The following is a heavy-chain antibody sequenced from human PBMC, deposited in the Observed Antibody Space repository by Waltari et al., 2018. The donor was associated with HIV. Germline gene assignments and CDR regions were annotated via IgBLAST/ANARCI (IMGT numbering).Heavy chain of an antibody. CDR1: GGSMNTSDYY. D-gene: IGHD3-9*01. CDR2: IHYNGRT. Sequence: QFKLQESGPRLRKPSETLSLTCTISGGSMNTSDYYWGWVRQPPGKGLEWIGNIHYNGRTFYNPSLQSRVTLSLDKSDNQFFLNFISVIAADTAMYYCARDSGLFMYDSRRAVLNWFDPWGQGLLVTVSS. J-gene: IGHJ5*02. CDR3: ARDSGLFMYDSRRAVLNWFDP. V-gene: IGHV4-39*07.